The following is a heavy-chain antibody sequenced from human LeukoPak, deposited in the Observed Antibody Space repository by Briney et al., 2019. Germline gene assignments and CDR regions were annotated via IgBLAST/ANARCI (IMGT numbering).Heavy chain of an antibody. Sequence: GGSLRLSCAASGFTFRSFAMSWVRQAPGKGLEWVSGIIGSGRTTFYADSVRGRFTISRDNSKNTLYLQMNSLRAEDTAIYYCAKKEGDTYFSWYMDVWGKGTTVTVSS. V-gene: IGHV3-23*01. CDR3: AKKEGDTYFSWYMDV. D-gene: IGHD2-21*01. CDR2: IIGSGRTT. CDR1: GFTFRSFA. J-gene: IGHJ6*03.